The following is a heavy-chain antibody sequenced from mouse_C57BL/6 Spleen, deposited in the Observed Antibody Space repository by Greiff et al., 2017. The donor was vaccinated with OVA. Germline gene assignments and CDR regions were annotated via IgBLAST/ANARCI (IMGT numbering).Heavy chain of an antibody. J-gene: IGHJ2*01. D-gene: IGHD1-1*01. CDR1: GYTFTSYW. V-gene: IGHV1-55*01. Sequence: QVQLQQPGAELVKPGASVKLSCKASGYTFTSYWITWVKQRPGQGLEWIGDIYPGSGSTNYNEKFKSKATLTVDTSSSTAYMQLSSLTSEDSAVYYCARKGNYGSLYYFDYWGQGTTLTVSS. CDR2: IYPGSGST. CDR3: ARKGNYGSLYYFDY.